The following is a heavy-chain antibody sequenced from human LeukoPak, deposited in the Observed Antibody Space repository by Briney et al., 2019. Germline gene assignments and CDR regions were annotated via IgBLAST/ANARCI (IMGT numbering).Heavy chain of an antibody. Sequence: GRSLRLSCAASGFTFEDYAMHWVRQAPGKGLEWVSGISRDSDNTGYADSVKGRFTISRDNTESFLYLQLNSLGPEDTALYYCAKTSGKSYFYYGMDVWGHGITVTVSS. CDR2: ISRDSDNT. V-gene: IGHV3-9*01. J-gene: IGHJ6*02. D-gene: IGHD3-10*01. CDR1: GFTFEDYA. CDR3: AKTSGKSYFYYGMDV.